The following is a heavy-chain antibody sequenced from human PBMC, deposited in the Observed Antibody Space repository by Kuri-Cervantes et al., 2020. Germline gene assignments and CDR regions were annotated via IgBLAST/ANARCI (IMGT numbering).Heavy chain of an antibody. Sequence: GESLKISCAASGFTFSSYGMHWVRQAPGKGLEWVAVISYDGSNKYYADSVKGRFTISRDNSKNTLYLQMNSLRAEDTAEYYCANQPPQRRVIPNYYGMDVWGQGTTVTVSS. CDR2: ISYDGSNK. CDR3: ANQPPQRRVIPNYYGMDV. D-gene: IGHD3-10*01. V-gene: IGHV3-30*18. J-gene: IGHJ6*02. CDR1: GFTFSSYG.